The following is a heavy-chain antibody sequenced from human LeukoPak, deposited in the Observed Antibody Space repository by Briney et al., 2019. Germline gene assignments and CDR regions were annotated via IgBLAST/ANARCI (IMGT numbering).Heavy chain of an antibody. CDR2: IYYSGST. CDR1: GGSISSSSYY. CDR3: ARQRRDGYNYVSAFDI. J-gene: IGHJ3*02. Sequence: PSETLSLTCTVSGGSISSSSYYWGWIRQPPGKGLEWIGSIYYSGSTYYNPSLKSRVTISVDTSKNQFSLKLSSVTAADTAVYYCARQRRDGYNYVSAFDIWGQGTMVTVSS. V-gene: IGHV4-39*01. D-gene: IGHD5-24*01.